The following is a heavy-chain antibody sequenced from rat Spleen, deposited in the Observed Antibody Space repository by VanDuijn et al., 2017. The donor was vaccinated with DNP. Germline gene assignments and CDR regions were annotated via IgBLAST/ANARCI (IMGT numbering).Heavy chain of an antibody. CDR3: TREVAPFAY. J-gene: IGHJ3*01. CDR1: GFSLTSNG. CDR2: VSSGGNT. Sequence: QVQLEESGPGLMQPSETLSLTCTVSGFSLTSNGVGWVRQPLGKGMVWIAAVSSGGNTYYNSGLKSRLSISRDTSKSQVFLKMNSLQTEDTAIYFCTREVAPFAYWGQGTLVTVSS. V-gene: IGHV2S8*01.